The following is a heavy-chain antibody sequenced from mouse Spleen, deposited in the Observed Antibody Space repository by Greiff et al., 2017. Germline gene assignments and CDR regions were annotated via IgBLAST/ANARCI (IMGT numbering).Heavy chain of an antibody. V-gene: IGHV1-14*01. CDR3: ARPGSSYYYAMDY. CDR1: GYTFTSYV. Sequence: VQLQQSGPELVKPGASVKMSCKASGYTFTSYVMHWVKQKPGQGLEWIGYINPYNDGTKYNEKFKGKATLTSDKSSSTAYMELSSLTSEDSAVYYCARPGSSYYYAMDYWGQGTSVTVSS. D-gene: IGHD1-1*01. CDR2: INPYNDGT. J-gene: IGHJ4*01.